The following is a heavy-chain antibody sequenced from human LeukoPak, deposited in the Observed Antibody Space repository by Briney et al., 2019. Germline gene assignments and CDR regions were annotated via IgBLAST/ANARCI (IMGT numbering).Heavy chain of an antibody. CDR3: ARVGYSYGYGAFDI. V-gene: IGHV3-7*01. CDR2: IKQDGSEK. J-gene: IGHJ3*02. CDR1: GFTFSSYW. D-gene: IGHD5-18*01. Sequence: GGSLRLSCAASGFTFSSYWMSWVRQAPGKGLEWVANIKQDGSEKYYVDSVKGRFTISRDNAKNSLYLQMNSLRAEDTAVYYCARVGYSYGYGAFDIWGQGTMDTVSS.